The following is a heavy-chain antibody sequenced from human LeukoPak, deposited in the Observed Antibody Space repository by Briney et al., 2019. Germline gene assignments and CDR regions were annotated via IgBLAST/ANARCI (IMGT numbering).Heavy chain of an antibody. CDR3: ARGTFLAASDFDY. Sequence: PGGSLRLSCAASGFTFSSYAMNWVRQAPGKGLEWVPYISSSGSTIYYADSVKGRFTISRDNAKNSLYLQMNSLRAEDTAVYYCARGTFLAASDFDYWGQGTLVTVSS. J-gene: IGHJ4*02. V-gene: IGHV3-48*03. D-gene: IGHD2-15*01. CDR2: ISSSGSTI. CDR1: GFTFSSYA.